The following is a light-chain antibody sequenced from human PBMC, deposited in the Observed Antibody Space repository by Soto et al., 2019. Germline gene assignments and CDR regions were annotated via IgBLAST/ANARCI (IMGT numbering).Light chain of an antibody. CDR2: AAS. CDR1: QSISSY. Sequence: DIQMTQSPSSLSASVGDRVTITCRASQSISSYLNWYQQKPGKAPNLLIYAASSLQSGVPSKFSGSGSGTDFTLTISSLQPDDLATYYCQQSYSSPFTFGPGTKVDIK. J-gene: IGKJ3*01. V-gene: IGKV1-39*01. CDR3: QQSYSSPFT.